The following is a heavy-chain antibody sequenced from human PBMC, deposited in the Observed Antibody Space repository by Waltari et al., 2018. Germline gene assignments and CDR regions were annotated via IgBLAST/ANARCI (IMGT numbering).Heavy chain of an antibody. J-gene: IGHJ4*02. CDR1: GFIFKDAW. Sequence: EVRLVESGGGLVKPGGSLRLSCSASGFIFKDAWMSWARQAPGKGLEWVGRIKTKAEGETTDYAGPVKGRFTISRDDAANNLFLQMNSLKIDDTAVYYCATEGLIYTSLDIYDFWGQGSLVAVSS. V-gene: IGHV3-15*01. CDR3: ATEGLIYTSLDIYDF. D-gene: IGHD2-2*03. CDR2: IKTKAEGETT.